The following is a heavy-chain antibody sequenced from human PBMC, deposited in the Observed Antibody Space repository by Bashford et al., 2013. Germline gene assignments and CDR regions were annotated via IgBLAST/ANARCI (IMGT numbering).Heavy chain of an antibody. Sequence: VRQAPGKGLEWVSYISNSGNTIYYADSVKGRFTISRDNAKNSLFLHINSLRAEDTAIYYCARRTDIFYFYYGMDLWGQGTSVTVSS. CDR2: ISNSGNTI. D-gene: IGHD2-21*01. CDR3: ARRTDIFYFYYGMDL. V-gene: IGHV3-48*03. J-gene: IGHJ6*02.